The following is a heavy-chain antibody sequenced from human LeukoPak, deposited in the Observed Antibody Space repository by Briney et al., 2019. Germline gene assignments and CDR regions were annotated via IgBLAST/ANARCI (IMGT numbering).Heavy chain of an antibody. D-gene: IGHD3-16*01. V-gene: IGHV4-39*01. CDR3: ARHIRVGMITFPPYYYYGMDV. CDR1: GGSIDRSTYY. Sequence: PSETLSLTCTVSGGSIDRSTYYWGWIRQPPGKGLEWIGSIYYSGSTYYNPSLKSRVTISVDTSKNQFSLKLSSVTAADTAVYYCARHIRVGMITFPPYYYYGMDVWGQGTTVTVSS. CDR2: IYYSGST. J-gene: IGHJ6*02.